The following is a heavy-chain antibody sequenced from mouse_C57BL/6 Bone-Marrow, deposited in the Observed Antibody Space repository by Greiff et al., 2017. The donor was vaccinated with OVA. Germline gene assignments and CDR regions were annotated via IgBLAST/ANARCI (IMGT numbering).Heavy chain of an antibody. J-gene: IGHJ2*01. V-gene: IGHV5-4*01. CDR3: ARDRTTVVLPYFDY. CDR2: IRDGGSYT. D-gene: IGHD1-1*01. CDR1: GFTFSSYA. Sequence: EVKVVESGGGLVKPGGSLKLSCAASGFTFSSYAMSWVRQTPEKRLEWVATIRDGGSYTYYPDNVKGRFTFSRDNAKNNLYLQLSHLKSADTAMYYGARDRTTVVLPYFDYWGQGTTLTVSS.